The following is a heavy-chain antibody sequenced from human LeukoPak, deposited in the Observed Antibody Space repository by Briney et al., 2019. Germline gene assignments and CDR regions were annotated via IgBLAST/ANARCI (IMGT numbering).Heavy chain of an antibody. CDR1: GFTFSSYS. Sequence: GGSLRLSCAASGFTFSSYSMNWVRQAPGKGLEWVSSISPRSDYICYADSLKGRFTISRDNAKNSLYLQMNSLRAGDTAVYYCSRGGTDDPFNFWGQGTLVIVSS. CDR2: ISPRSDYI. V-gene: IGHV3-21*01. D-gene: IGHD1-1*01. CDR3: SRGGTDDPFNF. J-gene: IGHJ4*02.